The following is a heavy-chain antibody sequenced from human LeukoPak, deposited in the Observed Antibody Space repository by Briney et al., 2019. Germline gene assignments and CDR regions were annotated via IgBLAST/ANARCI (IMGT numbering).Heavy chain of an antibody. D-gene: IGHD3-10*01. V-gene: IGHV3-74*01. Sequence: GGSLRPSCAASGFTFSRYWMHWVRQAPGKGLVWVSRINSDGSSTTYADSVKGRFTISRDNAKNTLYLQMNSLRGEDTAVYYCAREGSLGRNLPFDYWGQGTLVTVSS. CDR1: GFTFSRYW. J-gene: IGHJ4*02. CDR3: AREGSLGRNLPFDY. CDR2: INSDGSST.